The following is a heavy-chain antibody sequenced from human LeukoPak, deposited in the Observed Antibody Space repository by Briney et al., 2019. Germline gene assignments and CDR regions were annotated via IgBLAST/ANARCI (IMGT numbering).Heavy chain of an antibody. V-gene: IGHV4-38-2*02. CDR2: IYHSGST. CDR3: ARAIAAAGSWGYYFDY. J-gene: IGHJ4*02. D-gene: IGHD6-13*01. Sequence: SETLSLTCTVSGYSISSGYYWGWIRQPPGKGLEWIGSIYHSGSTYYNPSLKSRVTISVDTSKNQFSLKLSSVTAADTAVYYCARAIAAAGSWGYYFDYWGQGTLVTVSS. CDR1: GYSISSGYY.